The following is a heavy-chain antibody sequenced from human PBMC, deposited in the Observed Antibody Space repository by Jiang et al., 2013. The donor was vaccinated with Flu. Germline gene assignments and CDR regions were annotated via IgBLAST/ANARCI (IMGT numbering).Heavy chain of an antibody. Sequence: VQLVESGGDLVKPGGSLRLSCAASGFTFTDYFMTWIRQVPGKGLESLSYISSSGRTIYYADSVKGRFTIDRDNAKNSLSLQMNSLRAEDTAMYYCARFQRRGDGFDFWGQGTMVTVSS. J-gene: IGHJ3*01. CDR2: ISSSGRTI. V-gene: IGHV3-11*01. D-gene: IGHD5-24*01. CDR3: ARFQRRGDGFDF. CDR1: GFTFTDYF.